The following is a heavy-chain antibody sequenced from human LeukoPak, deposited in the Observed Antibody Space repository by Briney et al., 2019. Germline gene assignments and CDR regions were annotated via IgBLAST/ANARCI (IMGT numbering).Heavy chain of an antibody. CDR1: GFTFSSYA. CDR2: ISDSGGST. J-gene: IGHJ3*02. D-gene: IGHD2-2*01. V-gene: IGHV3-23*01. Sequence: GGSLRLSCAASGFTFSSYAMSWVRQAPGKGLEWVSVISDSGGSTYYADSVKGRFTISRDNSKNTLYLQMNSLRAEDTAVYYCAKGRIVVVPAARPGVVTEDDAFDIWGQGTMVTVSS. CDR3: AKGRIVVVPAARPGVVTEDDAFDI.